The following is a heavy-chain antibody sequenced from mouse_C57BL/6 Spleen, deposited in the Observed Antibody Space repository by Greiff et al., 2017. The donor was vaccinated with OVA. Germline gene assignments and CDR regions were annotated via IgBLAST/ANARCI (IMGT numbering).Heavy chain of an antibody. Sequence: VQLKQSGPELVKPGASVKISCKASGYSFTGYYMNWVKQSPEKSLEWIGEINPSTGGTTYNQKFKAKATLTVDKSSSTAYMQLKSLTSEDSAVYYCARSRYDYDRDYFDYWGQGTTLTVSS. CDR2: INPSTGGT. V-gene: IGHV1-42*01. J-gene: IGHJ2*01. CDR3: ARSRYDYDRDYFDY. D-gene: IGHD2-4*01. CDR1: GYSFTGYY.